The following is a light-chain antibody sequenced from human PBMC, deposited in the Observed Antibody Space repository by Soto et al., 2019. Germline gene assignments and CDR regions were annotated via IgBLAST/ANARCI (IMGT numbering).Light chain of an antibody. CDR1: QSVSSK. CDR2: DAS. Sequence: EIVMTQSPATLSVSPGERATLSCRASQSVSSKLAWYQQKPGQAPRLLIYDASTRATGIPARFSGSGSGTEFTLTISGLQSEDFAVYYCQQSNNWPWTFGQGTNVEIK. J-gene: IGKJ1*01. CDR3: QQSNNWPWT. V-gene: IGKV3-15*01.